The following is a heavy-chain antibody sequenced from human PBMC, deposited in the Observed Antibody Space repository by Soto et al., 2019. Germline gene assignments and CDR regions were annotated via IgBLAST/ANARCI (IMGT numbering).Heavy chain of an antibody. J-gene: IGHJ4*02. V-gene: IGHV4-59*08. D-gene: IGHD3-16*01. CDR1: GGSISNHY. CDR3: ARVKGGLSFDY. CDR2: IFYSGST. Sequence: SETLSLTCTVSGGSISNHYWTWIRQPPGKGLEWIGHIFYSGSTYYNPSLKSRLTISVDTSKNQFSLNLSSVTAADTAVYYCARVKGGLSFDYWGQGTLVTVSS.